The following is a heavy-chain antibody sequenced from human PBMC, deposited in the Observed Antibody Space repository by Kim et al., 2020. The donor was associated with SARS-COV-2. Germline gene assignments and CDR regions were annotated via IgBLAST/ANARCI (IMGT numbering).Heavy chain of an antibody. J-gene: IGHJ4*02. CDR3: ASMMYCSGGSCYSSLDY. D-gene: IGHD2-15*01. V-gene: IGHV4-34*01. Sequence: LKSRVTISVDTSKNQFSLRLSSVTAADTAVYYCASMMYCSGGSCYSSLDYWGQGTLVTVSS.